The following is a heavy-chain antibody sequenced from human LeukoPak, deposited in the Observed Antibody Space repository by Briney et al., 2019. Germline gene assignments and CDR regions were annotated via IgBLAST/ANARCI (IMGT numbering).Heavy chain of an antibody. CDR3: AKDLKGSRIFDF. CDR2: ITTSGGGT. J-gene: IGHJ4*02. V-gene: IGHV3-23*01. Sequence: GGSLRLSCAASGFAFTRYSMSWVRQAPGKGLEWVSAITTSGGGTYYADSVKGRFTISRDNSNNTLYLPMNSLRAEDTAIYYCAKDLKGSRIFDFWGQGTLVTVSS. CDR1: GFAFTRYS. D-gene: IGHD2-2*01.